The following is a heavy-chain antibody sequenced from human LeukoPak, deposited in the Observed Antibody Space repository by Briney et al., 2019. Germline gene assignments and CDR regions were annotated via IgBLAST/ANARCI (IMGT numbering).Heavy chain of an antibody. CDR3: ARDSGYSSSWYWFDP. J-gene: IGHJ5*02. V-gene: IGHV3-11*06. CDR1: GFTFSDYY. D-gene: IGHD6-13*01. Sequence: PGGSLRLSCAASGFTFSDYYMSWIRQAPGKGLEWVSYISSSSSYTNYADSVKGRFTISRDNAKNSLYLQMNSPRAEDTAVYYCARDSGYSSSWYWFDPWGQGTLVTVSS. CDR2: ISSSSSYT.